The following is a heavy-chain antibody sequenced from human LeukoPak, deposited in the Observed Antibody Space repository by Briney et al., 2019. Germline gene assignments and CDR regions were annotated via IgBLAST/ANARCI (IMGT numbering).Heavy chain of an antibody. V-gene: IGHV3-64*01. CDR1: GFTFSSYA. CDR2: ISSNGGST. J-gene: IGHJ3*02. CDR3: AREAGVWSPDALDI. D-gene: IGHD1-26*01. Sequence: PGGSLSLSCAASGFTFSSYAMHWVRQAPGKGLEYVSAISSNGGSTYYANSVKGRFTISRDNSKNTLYLQMGSLRAEDMAVYYCAREAGVWSPDALDIWGQGTMVTVSS.